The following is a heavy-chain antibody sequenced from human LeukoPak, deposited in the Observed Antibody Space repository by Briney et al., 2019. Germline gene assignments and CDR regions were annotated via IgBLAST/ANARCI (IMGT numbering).Heavy chain of an antibody. CDR3: ARAPYYYDSSGSPPNFDY. J-gene: IGHJ4*02. Sequence: SETLSLTCTVSGGSISSSSYYWGWIRQPPGKGLEWIGSIYYSGSTYYNPSLKSRVTISVDTSKNQFSLKLSSVTAADTAVYYCARAPYYYDSSGSPPNFDYWGQGTLVTVSS. V-gene: IGHV4-39*07. D-gene: IGHD3-22*01. CDR2: IYYSGST. CDR1: GGSISSSSYY.